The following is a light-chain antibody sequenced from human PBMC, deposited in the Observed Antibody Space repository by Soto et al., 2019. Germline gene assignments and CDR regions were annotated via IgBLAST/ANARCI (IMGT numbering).Light chain of an antibody. J-gene: IGLJ1*01. CDR3: SSYTGSSTLV. CDR1: SSDLGAYNY. Sequence: QSVLTQPASVSGSLGQSITISCAGISSDLGAYNYVSWYQQHPGKAPRLVIYEVTNRPSGVSNRFSGSKSGNTASLTISGLQAEDEADYYCSSYTGSSTLVFGTGTKVTV. CDR2: EVT. V-gene: IGLV2-14*01.